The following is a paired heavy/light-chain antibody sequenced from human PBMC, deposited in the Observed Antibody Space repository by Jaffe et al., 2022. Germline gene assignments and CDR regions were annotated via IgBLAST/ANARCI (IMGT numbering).Heavy chain of an antibody. D-gene: IGHD6-13*01. CDR2: ISASGGTT. Sequence: EVQLLESGGGLVQPGGSLRLSCAASGFTFSNYAMNWVRQAPGKGLEWVSIISASGGTTFYADSVKGRFTISRDNSKNTLYLQMDSLRADDTAIYYCAKATPKMDGSSRYFDYWGQGTLVTVSS. CDR3: AKATPKMDGSSRYFDY. CDR1: GFTFSNYA. V-gene: IGHV3-23*01. J-gene: IGHJ4*02.
Light chain of an antibody. V-gene: IGKV1-9*01. Sequence: DIQLTQSPSFLSASVGDRVTITCRASQGISNYLAWYQQRPGSAPKLLIYAASTLQSGVPSRFSGSASGTEFTLTINNLQPEDFATYYCQQLNSHPHLTFGGGTKVEIK. CDR2: AAS. CDR3: QQLNSHPHLT. J-gene: IGKJ4*01. CDR1: QGISNY.